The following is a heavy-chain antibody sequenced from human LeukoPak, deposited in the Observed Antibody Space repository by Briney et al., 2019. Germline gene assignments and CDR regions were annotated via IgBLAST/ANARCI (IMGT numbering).Heavy chain of an antibody. CDR1: GGSISSSSYY. Sequence: PSETLSLTCTVPGGSISSSSYYWGWIRQPPGKGLEWIGSIYYSGSTYYNPSLKSRVTISVDTSKNQFSLKLSSVTAADTAVYYCARHASRYITGPTGAFDIWGQGTMVTVSS. J-gene: IGHJ3*02. V-gene: IGHV4-39*01. D-gene: IGHD1/OR15-1a*01. CDR3: ARHASRYITGPTGAFDI. CDR2: IYYSGST.